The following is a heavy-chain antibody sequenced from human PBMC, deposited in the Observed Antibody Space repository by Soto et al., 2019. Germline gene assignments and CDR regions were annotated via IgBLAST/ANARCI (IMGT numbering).Heavy chain of an antibody. Sequence: SLRLSCAASGFTFSGYAMSWVRQAPEKGLEWVSGISGSGGTTYYADSVKGRFTISRDNSKNTLYLQMNSLRAEDTAVYYCAREGYSSGWYVGYFDYWGQGTLVTVSS. J-gene: IGHJ4*02. CDR1: GFTFSGYA. D-gene: IGHD6-19*01. CDR2: ISGSGGTT. CDR3: AREGYSSGWYVGYFDY. V-gene: IGHV3-23*01.